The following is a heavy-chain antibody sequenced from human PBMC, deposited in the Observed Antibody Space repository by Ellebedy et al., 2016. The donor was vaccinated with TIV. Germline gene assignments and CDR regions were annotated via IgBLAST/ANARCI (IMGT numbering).Heavy chain of an antibody. V-gene: IGHV3-23*01. CDR2: LSGSGGST. CDR3: AKDTYINSPWTFQH. CDR1: GFPFSTYA. D-gene: IGHD1-1*01. J-gene: IGHJ1*01. Sequence: GGSLRLSCVVSGFPFSTYATNWVRQAPGKGLEWVSGLSGSGGSTYYADSVKGRFTISRDNSQNTLYLQMNSLRVEDTAIYYCAKDTYINSPWTFQHWGQGTLVTVSS.